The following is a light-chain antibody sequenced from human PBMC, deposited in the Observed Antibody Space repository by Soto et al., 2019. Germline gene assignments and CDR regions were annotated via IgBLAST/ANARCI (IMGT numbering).Light chain of an antibody. CDR2: KMH. Sequence: DVVMTQSPRSLSVTLGQPASISCRSTQSLVDSDGNNNLNWFHQRPGQSPRRLIYKMHNRDSGVPDRFSGSGSGTEFTLHISRAEAEDAGVFYCMQTTLWPRTFGQGTKVEI. V-gene: IGKV2-30*01. CDR3: MQTTLWPRT. J-gene: IGKJ1*01. CDR1: QSLVDSDGNNN.